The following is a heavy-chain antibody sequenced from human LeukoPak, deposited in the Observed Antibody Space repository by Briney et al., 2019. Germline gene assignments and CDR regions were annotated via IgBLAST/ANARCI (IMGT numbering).Heavy chain of an antibody. CDR1: GYTFTSYG. Sequence: ASVKVSCKASGYTFTSYGISWVRQAPGRGLEWMGWISAYNGNTNYAQKLQGRVTMTTDTSTSTAYMELRSLRSDDTAVYYCAREKLPLFGLLFVQYYFDYWGQGTLVTVSS. CDR2: ISAYNGNT. CDR3: AREKLPLFGLLFVQYYFDY. D-gene: IGHD2-21*02. J-gene: IGHJ4*02. V-gene: IGHV1-18*01.